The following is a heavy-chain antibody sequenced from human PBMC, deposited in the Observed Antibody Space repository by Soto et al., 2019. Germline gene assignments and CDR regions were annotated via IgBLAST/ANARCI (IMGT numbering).Heavy chain of an antibody. CDR2: IIPIFGTA. CDR3: ARAVGITMVRGVIRRQNWFDP. Sequence: SVKVSCKASGGTFSSYAISWVRQAPGQGLEWMGGIIPIFGTANYAQKIQGRVTITADESTSTAYMEMSSLRSEDTAVYYFARAVGITMVRGVIRRQNWFDPWGQGTLVTVSS. D-gene: IGHD3-10*01. V-gene: IGHV1-69*13. J-gene: IGHJ5*02. CDR1: GGTFSSYA.